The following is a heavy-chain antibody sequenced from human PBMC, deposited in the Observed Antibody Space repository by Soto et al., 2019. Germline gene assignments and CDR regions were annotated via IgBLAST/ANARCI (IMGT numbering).Heavy chain of an antibody. Sequence: PGGSLRLSCAASGFTFSVYWMSWVRQAQGKGLEWVANIKQDGSEKYYVDSVKGRFTISRDNSKNVLYLQMNSLRAEDTAVYYSAKASNIRIDWFDPWGQGTLVTVSS. J-gene: IGHJ5*02. CDR3: AKASNIRIDWFDP. CDR1: GFTFSVYW. V-gene: IGHV3-7*03. D-gene: IGHD4-4*01. CDR2: IKQDGSEK.